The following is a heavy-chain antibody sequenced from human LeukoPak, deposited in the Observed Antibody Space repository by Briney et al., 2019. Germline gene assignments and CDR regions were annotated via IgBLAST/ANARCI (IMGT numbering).Heavy chain of an antibody. CDR1: GFTFNIYT. J-gene: IGHJ4*02. CDR2: IDSSSNYM. V-gene: IGHV3-21*01. Sequence: AGGSLRLSCAVSGFTFNIYTMNWVRQAPGKGLEWVSSIDSSSNYMYYADSVKGRFTISRDNAKNSLYLQMNSLRGEDTAVYYCARDLAYYYDTSYDWGQGTLVTVSS. CDR3: ARDLAYYYDTSYD. D-gene: IGHD3-22*01.